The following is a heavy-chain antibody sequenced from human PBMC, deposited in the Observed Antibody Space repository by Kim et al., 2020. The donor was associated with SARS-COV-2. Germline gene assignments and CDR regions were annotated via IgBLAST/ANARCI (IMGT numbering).Heavy chain of an antibody. D-gene: IGHD3-22*01. V-gene: IGHV3-33*08. CDR1: GFTFSSYG. CDR2: IWYDGSNK. J-gene: IGHJ4*02. Sequence: GGSLRLSCAASGFTFSSYGMHWVRQAPGKGLEWVAVIWYDGSNKYYADSVKGRFTISRDNSKNTLYLQMNSLKAEDTAVYYCAREVAYYDSSGLDYWGQGTLVTVSP. CDR3: AREVAYYDSSGLDY.